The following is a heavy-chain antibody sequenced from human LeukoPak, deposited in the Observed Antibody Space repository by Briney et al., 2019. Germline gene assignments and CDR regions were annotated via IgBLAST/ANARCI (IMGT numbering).Heavy chain of an antibody. CDR1: RFTFSDYY. CDR2: ISNSGSPI. Sequence: GGSLRLSCAASRFTFSDYYMSWIRQAPGKGLEWVSYISNSGSPIYYSGSVKGRFTISRDNAKNSLYLQMNSLRPEDTAMYYCARGQQVAVAGMGLFYIWGRGTMVTVSS. CDR3: ARGQQVAVAGMGLFYI. J-gene: IGHJ3*02. D-gene: IGHD6-19*01. V-gene: IGHV3-11*04.